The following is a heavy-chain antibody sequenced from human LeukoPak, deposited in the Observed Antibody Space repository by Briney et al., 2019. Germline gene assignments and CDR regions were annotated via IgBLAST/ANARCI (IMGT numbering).Heavy chain of an antibody. J-gene: IGHJ6*03. CDR1: GLAFGTFA. CDR3: AKMEGQRLYDYCMDV. D-gene: IGHD3-3*01. Sequence: GGSLRPSVAAPGLAFGTFAMAWVRKAPGKGLKWFSPMSGSGYYTYYVESVKGRFTISRDNSKNTLYLHMNSLRADDTAVYYCAKMEGQRLYDYCMDVWGRGTTVTVSS. CDR2: MSGSGYYT. V-gene: IGHV3-23*01.